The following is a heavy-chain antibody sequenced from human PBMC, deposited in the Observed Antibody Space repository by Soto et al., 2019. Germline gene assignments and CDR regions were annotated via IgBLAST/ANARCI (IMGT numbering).Heavy chain of an antibody. CDR2: TTSDGARI. D-gene: IGHD1-26*01. CDR1: GFAFSTYG. Sequence: QVQLVESGGGVVQPGRSLRLSCAASGFAFSTYGMHWVRQAPGKGLEWVAVTTSDGARINYADSVKGQVIISRDNSRTQLYLKIRNMRIDATSMSCCARKNPGREFELPEYWGQGTLVTVSS. V-gene: IGHV3-30*03. J-gene: IGHJ4*02. CDR3: ARKNPGREFELPEY.